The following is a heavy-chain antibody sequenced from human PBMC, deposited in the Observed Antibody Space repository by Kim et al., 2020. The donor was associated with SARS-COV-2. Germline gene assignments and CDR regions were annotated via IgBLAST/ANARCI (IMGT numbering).Heavy chain of an antibody. CDR2: IKQDGSEK. CDR3: ARASLDYDFWSGYYYYYYGMDV. Sequence: GGSLRLSCAASGFTFSSYWMSWVRQAPGKGLEWVANIKQDGSEKYYVDSVKGRFTISRDNAKNSLYLQMNSLRAEDTAVYYCARASLDYDFWSGYYYYYYGMDVWGQGTTVTVSS. D-gene: IGHD3-3*01. CDR1: GFTFSSYW. J-gene: IGHJ6*02. V-gene: IGHV3-7*01.